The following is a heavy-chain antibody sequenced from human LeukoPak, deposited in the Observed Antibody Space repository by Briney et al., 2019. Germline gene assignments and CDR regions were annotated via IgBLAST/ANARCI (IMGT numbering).Heavy chain of an antibody. CDR1: GFTFSSYS. J-gene: IGHJ4*02. Sequence: GGSLRLSCAASGFTFSSYSMNWVRQAPGKGLEWVANINLGGSERLYVDFVKGRFTISRDNADNSMYLQMNSLRAEDTAVYYCGRVIAGAIDYWGQGTLVTVSS. D-gene: IGHD6-13*01. CDR2: INLGGSER. CDR3: GRVIAGAIDY. V-gene: IGHV3-7*01.